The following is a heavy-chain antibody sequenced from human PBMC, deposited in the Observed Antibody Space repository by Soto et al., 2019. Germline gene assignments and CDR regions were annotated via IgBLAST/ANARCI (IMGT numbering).Heavy chain of an antibody. CDR3: EKDLDIFTGYYTPRYIYNYYGLGV. D-gene: IGHD3-9*01. Sequence: GGPLRLSCAASGLTFSSYAMSWLRQAPGKGLEWVSAISRSGGSTYSADSVKGRFTISRDNSKNTLYLQMNSRRAEDTAVYYCEKDLDIFTGYYTPRYIYNYYGLGVWGQGTTVTVSS. J-gene: IGHJ6*01. CDR1: GLTFSSYA. CDR2: ISRSGGST. V-gene: IGHV3-23*01.